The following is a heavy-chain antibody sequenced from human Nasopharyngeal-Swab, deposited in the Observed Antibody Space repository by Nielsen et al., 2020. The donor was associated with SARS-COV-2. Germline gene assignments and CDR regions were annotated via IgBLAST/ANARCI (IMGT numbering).Heavy chain of an antibody. CDR2: IYYSGST. Sequence: GSLRLSCTVSGGSISSYYLSWIRQPPGKGLEWIGYIYYSGSTNYNPSRKSRVTISVDTSKNQFSLKLSSVTAADTAVYYCAREGSAAFFDYWGQGTLVTVSS. CDR1: GGSISSYY. V-gene: IGHV4-59*01. D-gene: IGHD3-16*01. CDR3: AREGSAAFFDY. J-gene: IGHJ4*02.